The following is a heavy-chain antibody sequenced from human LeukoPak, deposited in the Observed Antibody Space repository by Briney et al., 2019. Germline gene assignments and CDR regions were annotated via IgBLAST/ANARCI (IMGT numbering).Heavy chain of an antibody. CDR2: IILIFGTA. D-gene: IGHD5-12*01. CDR1: GGTFSSYG. V-gene: IGHV1-69*13. Sequence: ASVKVSRKASGGTFSSYGISGVRQAPAQGLEGVGEIILIFGTAKYAQKLQGRVPITADESTSTAYMELSSLRSEDTTVYYCARDKECIGYHSDAYYYYIDVWGKGTTVTVSS. CDR3: ARDKECIGYHSDAYYYYIDV. J-gene: IGHJ6*03.